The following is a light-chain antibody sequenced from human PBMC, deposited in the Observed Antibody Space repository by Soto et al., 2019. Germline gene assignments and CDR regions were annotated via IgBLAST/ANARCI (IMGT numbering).Light chain of an antibody. Sequence: EIVMTQSPAILSVSPGERATLSCRASQSVSSNLAWYQQKAGQAPRLLIYGAYTRATGVPARFSGTGSGTEFTLTISSLQSEDLTVYYCQQFNSWPLTFGGGTKVEIK. CDR3: QQFNSWPLT. V-gene: IGKV3-15*01. J-gene: IGKJ4*01. CDR1: QSVSSN. CDR2: GAY.